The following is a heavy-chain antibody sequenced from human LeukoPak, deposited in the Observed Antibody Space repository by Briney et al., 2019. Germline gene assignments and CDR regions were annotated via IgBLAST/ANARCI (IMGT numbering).Heavy chain of an antibody. J-gene: IGHJ3*02. CDR1: GFTFSSYS. D-gene: IGHD1-26*01. CDR3: ARAGFGELLVAAFDI. CDR2: ISSSSSYI. Sequence: PGGSLRLSCAASGFTFSSYSMNWVRQAPGKGLEWVSSISSSSSYIYYADSLKGRFTSSRDNAKKSLYVQMNSLRVEDTAVYYCARAGFGELLVAAFDIWGQGTMVTVSS. V-gene: IGHV3-21*01.